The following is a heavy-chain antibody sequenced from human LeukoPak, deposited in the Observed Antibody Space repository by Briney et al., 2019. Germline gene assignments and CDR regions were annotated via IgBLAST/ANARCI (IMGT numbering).Heavy chain of an antibody. V-gene: IGHV4-59*08. CDR1: GGSISGYY. Sequence: PSETLSLTCTVSGGSISGYYWNWIRQPPGKGLEWIGYIYYSGSTYYNPSLKSRVTISVDTSKNQFSLKLSSVTAADTAVYYCARRSYYYDSSGYPHDAFDIWGQGTMVTVSS. D-gene: IGHD3-22*01. CDR2: IYYSGST. CDR3: ARRSYYYDSSGYPHDAFDI. J-gene: IGHJ3*02.